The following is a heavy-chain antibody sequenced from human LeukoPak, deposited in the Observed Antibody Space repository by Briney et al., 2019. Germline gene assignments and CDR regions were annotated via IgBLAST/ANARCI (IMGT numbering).Heavy chain of an antibody. D-gene: IGHD6-19*01. CDR3: AKDPPLRAVAAQGLPFDY. V-gene: IGHV3-30*18. Sequence: GGSLRLSCAASGFTFTSYGMHWVRQAPGKGLEWVAVISYDGSNKYYADSVKGRFTISRDNSKNTLYLQMNSLRAEDTGVYYCAKDPPLRAVAAQGLPFDYWGQGTLVTVSS. CDR2: ISYDGSNK. J-gene: IGHJ4*02. CDR1: GFTFTSYG.